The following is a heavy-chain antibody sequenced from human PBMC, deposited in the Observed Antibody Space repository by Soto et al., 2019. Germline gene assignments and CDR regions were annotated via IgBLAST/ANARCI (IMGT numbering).Heavy chain of an antibody. CDR1: GFTFSNYA. J-gene: IGHJ4*02. CDR2: ISTNGGGT. D-gene: IGHD6-13*01. V-gene: IGHV3-64*01. CDR3: ARELAAGSVFDY. Sequence: EVQLVESGGALVPPGGSLRLSCAASGFTFSNYAMHWVRQAPGKGLEYVSAISTNGGGTFYANSVEGRFTISRDNSKNTLFLQMGSLRAEDMAVYYCARELAAGSVFDYWGQGTLVAVSS.